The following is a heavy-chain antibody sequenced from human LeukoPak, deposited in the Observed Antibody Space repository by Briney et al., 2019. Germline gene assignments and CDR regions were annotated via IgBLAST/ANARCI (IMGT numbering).Heavy chain of an antibody. D-gene: IGHD5-18*01. CDR3: ATYRQVLLPFES. J-gene: IGHJ4*02. Sequence: GGSLRLSCAPSGFTFTSYSMNWVRQAPGKGLEWASSISSRSTYIYYADSVKGRFTISRDNSKSTLFLQMNSLRAEDTAIYYCATYRQVLLPFESWGQGTLVTVSS. V-gene: IGHV3-21*04. CDR2: ISSRSTYI. CDR1: GFTFTSYS.